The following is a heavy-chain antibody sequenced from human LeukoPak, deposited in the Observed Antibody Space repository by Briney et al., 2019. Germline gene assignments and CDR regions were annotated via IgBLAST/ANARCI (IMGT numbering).Heavy chain of an antibody. D-gene: IGHD2-2*01. CDR1: GFSFSSYA. V-gene: IGHV3-23*01. CDR3: AKSHRGHCSTTTCDDEGDY. Sequence: GGSLRLSCATSGFSFSSYAMSWVRQAPGKGLEWVSAMSSSDDGRYYAASVRGRFTISRDNSKNTLYLQLNGLRAEDTAVYYCAKSHRGHCSTTTCDDEGDYWGQGTLVTVSS. J-gene: IGHJ4*02. CDR2: MSSSDDGR.